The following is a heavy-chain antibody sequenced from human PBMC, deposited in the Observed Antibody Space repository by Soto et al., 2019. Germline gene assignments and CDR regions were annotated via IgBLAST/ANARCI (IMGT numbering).Heavy chain of an antibody. CDR2: IIPLLGIT. CDR1: GGTFSGYA. V-gene: IGHV1-69*13. D-gene: IGHD1-20*01. Sequence: SVKVSCKASGGTFSGYAINWVRQAPGQGLEWMGGIIPLLGITDYGQKFQGRITIAADESTGTAYMDLRGLRSEDTAVYYCARDPRSITGTTSSEDFQHWGQGTPVTVSS. J-gene: IGHJ1*01. CDR3: ARDPRSITGTTSSEDFQH.